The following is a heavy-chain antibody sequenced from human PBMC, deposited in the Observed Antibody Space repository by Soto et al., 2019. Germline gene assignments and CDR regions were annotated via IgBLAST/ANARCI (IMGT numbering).Heavy chain of an antibody. CDR3: AIPILTGYYNLDY. V-gene: IGHV1-69*13. CDR1: GGTFSSYA. J-gene: IGHJ4*02. CDR2: IIPIFGTA. Sequence: GASVKVSCKASGGTFSSYAIIWVRQAPGQGLEWMGGIIPIFGTANYAQKFQGRVTITADESTSTAYMELSSLRSEDTAVYYCAIPILTGYYNLDYWGQGTLVTVSS. D-gene: IGHD3-9*01.